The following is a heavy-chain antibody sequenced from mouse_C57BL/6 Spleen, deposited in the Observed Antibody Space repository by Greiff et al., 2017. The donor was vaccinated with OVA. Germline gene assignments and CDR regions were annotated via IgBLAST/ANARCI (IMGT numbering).Heavy chain of an antibody. V-gene: IGHV1-4*01. Sequence: QVHVKQSGAELARPGASVKMSCKASGYTFTSYTMHWVKQRPGQGLEWIGYINPSSGYTKYNQKFKDKATLTADKSSSTAYMQLSSLTSEDSAVYYCARLGPDYYGSSYGYFDVWGTGTTVTVSS. CDR1: GYTFTSYT. J-gene: IGHJ1*03. CDR3: ARLGPDYYGSSYGYFDV. CDR2: INPSSGYT. D-gene: IGHD1-1*01.